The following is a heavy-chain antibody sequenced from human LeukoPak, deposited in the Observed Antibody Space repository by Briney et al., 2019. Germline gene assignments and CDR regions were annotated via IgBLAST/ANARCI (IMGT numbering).Heavy chain of an antibody. CDR1: GFTFTSHG. J-gene: IGHJ4*02. V-gene: IGHV3-30*18. CDR2: ISFDTISK. CDR3: AKDLFSFSAVGDS. D-gene: IGHD2/OR15-2a*01. Sequence: PGRSLRLSCAVSGFTFTSHGMHWVRQAPGKGLEWVAIISFDTISKYYADSVKGRFTISRDTPKNTLYLQMNSLRSEDTAVYYCAKDLFSFSAVGDSWGQGTLVTVSS.